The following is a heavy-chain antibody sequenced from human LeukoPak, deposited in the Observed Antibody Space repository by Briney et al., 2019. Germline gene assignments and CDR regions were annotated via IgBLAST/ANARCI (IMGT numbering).Heavy chain of an antibody. CDR3: ARIVGGQVDC. D-gene: IGHD3-22*01. CDR1: GDSVSSNSAA. J-gene: IGHJ4*02. Sequence: SQTLSLTCAISGDSVSSNSAAWNWIRQSPSIGLEWLGRTYYRSKWHNDYAVYVKSRITIKPDTSKNQFSLQLNSVTPEDTAVYYCARIVGGQVDCWGQGTLVTVSS. V-gene: IGHV6-1*01. CDR2: TYYRSKWHN.